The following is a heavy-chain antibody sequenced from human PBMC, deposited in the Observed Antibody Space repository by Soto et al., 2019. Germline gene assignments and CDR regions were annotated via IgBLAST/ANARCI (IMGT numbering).Heavy chain of an antibody. CDR2: INHSGST. CDR1: GGSFSGYY. V-gene: IGHV4-34*01. J-gene: IGHJ6*02. CDR3: ARGGGSYYDYYYGMDV. Sequence: PSETLSLTCAGYGGSFSGYYWSWIRQPPGKGLEWIGEINHSGSTNYNPSLKSRVTISVDTSKNQFSLKLSSVTAADTAVYYCARGGGSYYDYYYGMDVWGQGTTVT. D-gene: IGHD1-26*01.